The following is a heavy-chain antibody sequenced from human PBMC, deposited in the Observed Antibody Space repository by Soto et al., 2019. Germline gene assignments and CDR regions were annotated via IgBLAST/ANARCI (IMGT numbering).Heavy chain of an antibody. J-gene: IGHJ4*02. Sequence: ASVKVSCKVSGYTLTELSMHWVRQAPGKGLEWMGGFDPEDGETIYAQKFQGRVTMTEDTSTDTAYMELSSLRSEDTAVYYCATTERYCSGGSCYGEPSFPLDYWGQGTLVTVSS. D-gene: IGHD2-15*01. CDR2: FDPEDGET. V-gene: IGHV1-24*01. CDR1: GYTLTELS. CDR3: ATTERYCSGGSCYGEPSFPLDY.